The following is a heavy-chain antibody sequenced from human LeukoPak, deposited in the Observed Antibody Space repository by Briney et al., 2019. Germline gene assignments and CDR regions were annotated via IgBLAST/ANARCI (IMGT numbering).Heavy chain of an antibody. CDR1: GFTFSSYE. CDR3: ARDYWFDP. J-gene: IGHJ5*02. CDR2: ISSAGTTK. V-gene: IGHV3-48*03. Sequence: GGSLRLSCAAAGFTFSSYEMNWVRQAPGKGLEWISYISSAGTTKIYADSVKGRFTISRDNAKNSLYLQMNSLRAEDTAVYYCARDYWFDPWGHGTLVTVSS.